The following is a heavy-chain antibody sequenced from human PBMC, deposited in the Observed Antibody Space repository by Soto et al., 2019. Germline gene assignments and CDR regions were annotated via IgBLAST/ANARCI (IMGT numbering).Heavy chain of an antibody. D-gene: IGHD3-9*01. Sequence: SETLSLTCAVSGVSISNTSYYWGWIRQPPGKGLEWIGTFHYSGNTDYNPSLKSRVTISVDTSKNQFFLKLSSVTAADTAVYYCARLGLRYFDWIDSWGQGTLVTVSS. V-gene: IGHV4-39*01. CDR2: FHYSGNT. J-gene: IGHJ5*01. CDR1: GVSISNTSYY. CDR3: ARLGLRYFDWIDS.